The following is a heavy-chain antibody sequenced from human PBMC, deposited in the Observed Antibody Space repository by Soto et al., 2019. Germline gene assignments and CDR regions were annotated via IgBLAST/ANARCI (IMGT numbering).Heavy chain of an antibody. CDR2: IYPGDSYT. Sequence: PGESMKVSCKGAGYNFTSYWIGWVRQMPGKGLEWMGIIYPGDSYTRYSPSFQGQVTISADKSISTAYLQWSSLKASDTAMYYCASTSLPNYYYGMDVWGQGTTVTVSS. CDR3: ASTSLPNYYYGMDV. V-gene: IGHV5-51*01. J-gene: IGHJ6*02. D-gene: IGHD2-2*01. CDR1: GYNFTSYW.